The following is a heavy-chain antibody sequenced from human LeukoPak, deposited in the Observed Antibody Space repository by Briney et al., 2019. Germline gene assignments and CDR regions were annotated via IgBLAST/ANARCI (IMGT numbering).Heavy chain of an antibody. D-gene: IGHD3-22*01. CDR2: IDWNGDAL. CDR3: ARDYDSSGYITFDY. J-gene: IGHJ4*02. V-gene: IGHV3-20*04. CDR1: GFSNADYG. Sequence: GGSLRLSCVGAGFSNADYGMSCVRQGPGKGLEWVAGIDWNGDALQYADSVKGRFTISRDNAKNSLYLQMNSLRAEDTAVYYCARDYDSSGYITFDYWGQGVLVTVSS.